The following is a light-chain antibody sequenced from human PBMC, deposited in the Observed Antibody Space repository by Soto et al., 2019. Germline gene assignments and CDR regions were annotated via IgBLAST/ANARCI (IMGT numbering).Light chain of an antibody. Sequence: EIVLTQSPGTLSLSPGERATLSCRASQSVSSSYLAWYQQKPGQAPTPLIYAASTRATGSPDWFSGSGSGTDFSLTISRLEPEDVAVSYCQQFGTSPPITFGQGTRLEIK. CDR3: QQFGTSPPIT. CDR2: AAS. J-gene: IGKJ5*01. V-gene: IGKV3-20*01. CDR1: QSVSSSY.